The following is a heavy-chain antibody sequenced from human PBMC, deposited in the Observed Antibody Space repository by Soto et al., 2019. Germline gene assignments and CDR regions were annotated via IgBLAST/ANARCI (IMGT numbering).Heavy chain of an antibody. J-gene: IGHJ6*02. Sequence: SETLSLTCAVYGGSFSGYYWSWIRQPPGKGLEWIGEINHSGSTNYNPSLKSRVTISVDTSKNQFSLKLSSVTAADTAVYYCARGFGFKWQQPFYYYGMDVWGQGTTVTVSS. V-gene: IGHV4-34*01. CDR3: ARGFGFKWQQPFYYYGMDV. D-gene: IGHD6-13*01. CDR1: GGSFSGYY. CDR2: INHSGST.